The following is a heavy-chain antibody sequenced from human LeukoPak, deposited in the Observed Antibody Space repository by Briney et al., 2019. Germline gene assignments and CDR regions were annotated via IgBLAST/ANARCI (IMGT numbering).Heavy chain of an antibody. Sequence: PSETLSLTCTVSGYSISSGYYWGWIRQPPGKGLEWIGRIYTSGSTNYNPSLKSRVTMSVDTSKNQFSLKLSSVTAADTAVYYCARGVDAFDIWGQGTMVTVSS. J-gene: IGHJ3*02. CDR1: GYSISSGYY. V-gene: IGHV4-38-2*02. CDR3: ARGVDAFDI. CDR2: IYTSGST.